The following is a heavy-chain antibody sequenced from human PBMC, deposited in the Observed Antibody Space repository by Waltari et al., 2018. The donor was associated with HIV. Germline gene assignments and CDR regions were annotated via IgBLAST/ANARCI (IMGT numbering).Heavy chain of an antibody. CDR2: IYTSGST. CDR1: GGSISSGSYY. Sequence: QVQLQESGPGLVKPSQTLSLTCTVSGGSISSGSYYWRWIRQPAGKGLEWIGRIYTSGSTNYNPSLKSRVTISVDTSKNQFSLKLSSVTAADTAVYYCARDAVSGSSPSWGQGTLVTVSS. CDR3: ARDAVSGSSPS. D-gene: IGHD2-15*01. V-gene: IGHV4-61*02. J-gene: IGHJ5*02.